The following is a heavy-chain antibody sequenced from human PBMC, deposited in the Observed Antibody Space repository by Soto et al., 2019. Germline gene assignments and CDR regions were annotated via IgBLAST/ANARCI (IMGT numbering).Heavy chain of an antibody. CDR2: IKQDGSEK. V-gene: IGHV3-7*03. J-gene: IGHJ4*02. Sequence: EVQLVESGGGLVQPGGSLRLSCAASGFTFSSYWMSWVRQAPGKGLEWVAIIKQDGSEKYYVDSVKGRFTISRDNAKNSLYLQMNSLRAEDTAVYYCAREDYYSYGPRRDYWGQGTLVTVSS. D-gene: IGHD5-18*01. CDR1: GFTFSSYW. CDR3: AREDYYSYGPRRDY.